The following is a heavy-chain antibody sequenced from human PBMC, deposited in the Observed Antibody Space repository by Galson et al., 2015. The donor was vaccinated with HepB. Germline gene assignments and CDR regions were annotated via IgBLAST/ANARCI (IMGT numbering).Heavy chain of an antibody. CDR1: GYTFTSYG. Sequence: SVKVSCKASGYTFTSYGISWVRQAPGQGLEWMGWISAYNGNTNYAQKLQGRVTMTTDTSTSTAYMELRSLRSDDTAVYYCARRSREGAGYDYFDCCGRASLVTVSS. CDR2: ISAYNGNT. CDR3: ARRSREGAGYDYFDC. J-gene: IGHJ4*01. V-gene: IGHV1-18*01. D-gene: IGHD4/OR15-4a*01.